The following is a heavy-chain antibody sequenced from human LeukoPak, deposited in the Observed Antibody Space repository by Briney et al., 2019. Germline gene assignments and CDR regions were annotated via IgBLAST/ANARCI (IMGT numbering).Heavy chain of an antibody. CDR1: GYTFTGYS. V-gene: IGHV1-2*02. J-gene: IGHJ4*02. D-gene: IGHD3-16*02. CDR3: ARAPDYDYVWGTYRLGY. Sequence: GASVKVSCKASGYTFTGYSIHWVRQAPGQGLEWMGWINPNTGGTNYAQKFQGRVTMTRDTSISTVYMELRSLRFDDTAVFYCARAPDYDYVWGTYRLGYWGQGTLVTVSS. CDR2: INPNTGGT.